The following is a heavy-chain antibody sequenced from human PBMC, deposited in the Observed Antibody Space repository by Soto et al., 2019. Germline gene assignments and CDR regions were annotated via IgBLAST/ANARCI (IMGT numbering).Heavy chain of an antibody. D-gene: IGHD4-4*01. CDR2: IYWNDEK. Sequence: QITLKESGPTLVRPTETLTLTCTFSGFSLTTSGLGVGWIRQPPGKALEWLALIYWNDEKRYRPSLHSRISITKDTSRNQVVHTKTNRDAVDTGQYYRTPRTTVTPGLNWGPGTLVTVSS. J-gene: IGHJ4*02. V-gene: IGHV2-5*01. CDR3: TPRTTVTPGLN. CDR1: GFSLTTSGLG.